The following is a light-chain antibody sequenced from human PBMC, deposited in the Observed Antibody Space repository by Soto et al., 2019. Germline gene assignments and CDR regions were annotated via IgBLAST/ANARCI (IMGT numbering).Light chain of an antibody. Sequence: DIQMTQSPSSLSASVGDRVTITFRASESISSYLNWYQQKPGKAPKLLIYKASSLESGVPSRFSGSGSGTEFTLTISSLQPDDFATYYCQQYNSLGTFGQGTKVDI. CDR2: KAS. V-gene: IGKV1-5*03. J-gene: IGKJ1*01. CDR3: QQYNSLGT. CDR1: ESISSY.